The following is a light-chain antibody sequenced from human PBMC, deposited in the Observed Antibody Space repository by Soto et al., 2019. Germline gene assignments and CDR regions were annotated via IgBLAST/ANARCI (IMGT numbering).Light chain of an antibody. CDR1: QDVSAS. CDR3: QQSDNLPPP. CDR2: DAS. Sequence: DIQMTQSPSSLSASVGDRVTITCQASQDVSASLNWYQQKPGRAPKLLIYDASNWETGVPSRFSESGSGKDFTFTISSLQAEDIATYYCQQSDNLPPPLGVGTKVEI. J-gene: IGKJ4*01. V-gene: IGKV1-33*01.